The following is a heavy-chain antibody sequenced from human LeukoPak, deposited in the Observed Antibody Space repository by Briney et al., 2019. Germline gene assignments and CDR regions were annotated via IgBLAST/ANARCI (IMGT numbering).Heavy chain of an antibody. CDR1: GTTLSNYG. D-gene: IGHD3-22*01. CDR3: AKRGVVIRVILVGFHKEAYYFDS. J-gene: IGHJ4*02. CDR2: IIGSGGRT. V-gene: IGHV3-23*01. Sequence: GGPLNPPFPVPGTTLSNYGMSWARQARGKGREGFPGIIGSGGRTNYADAVKGRFTISRDNAKNTLFLQMNSLRVEDTAVYFCAKRGVVIRVILVGFHKEAYYFDSWGQGALVTVSS.